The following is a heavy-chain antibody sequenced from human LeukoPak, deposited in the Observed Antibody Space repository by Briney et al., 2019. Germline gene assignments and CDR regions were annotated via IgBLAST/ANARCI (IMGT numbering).Heavy chain of an antibody. J-gene: IGHJ4*02. Sequence: GGSLRLSCAASGFTFSSYWMHWVRQVPGKGLVWVSRISGDGSSTNYADSVKGRFTISRDNAKNTLYLQMNSLRAEDTAVYYCARGGGSGWYRGQGTLVTVSS. CDR1: GFTFSSYW. CDR3: ARGGGSGWY. V-gene: IGHV3-74*01. D-gene: IGHD6-19*01. CDR2: ISGDGSST.